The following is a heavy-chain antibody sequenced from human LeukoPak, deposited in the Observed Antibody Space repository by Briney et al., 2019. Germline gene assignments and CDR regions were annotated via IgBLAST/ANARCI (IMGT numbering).Heavy chain of an antibody. Sequence: GGSLRLSCAASGFTFSSYDMSWVRQAPGKGLEWVSAISGSGGSTYYADSVKGRFTISRDNSEKKLYLQMNSLKTEDTAVYYCTTVLYYYDSSGYYYYFDYWGQGTLVTVSS. CDR2: ISGSGGST. CDR3: TTVLYYYDSSGYYYYFDY. CDR1: GFTFSSYD. J-gene: IGHJ4*02. V-gene: IGHV3-23*01. D-gene: IGHD3-22*01.